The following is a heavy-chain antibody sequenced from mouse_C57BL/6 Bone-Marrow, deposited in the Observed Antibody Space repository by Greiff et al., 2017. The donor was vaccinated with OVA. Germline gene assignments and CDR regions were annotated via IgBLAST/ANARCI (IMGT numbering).Heavy chain of an antibody. Sequence: VQLQQPGAELVKPGASVKVSCTASGYTFTSYWMHWVKQRPGQGLEWIGRIHPSDSDTNYNQQFTGNATLTVDKSSSTAYMQLSSLTSEDSAVYYCAIKTAQATSYFDYWGQGTTLTVSS. CDR2: IHPSDSDT. V-gene: IGHV1-74*01. D-gene: IGHD3-2*02. CDR3: AIKTAQATSYFDY. CDR1: GYTFTSYW. J-gene: IGHJ2*01.